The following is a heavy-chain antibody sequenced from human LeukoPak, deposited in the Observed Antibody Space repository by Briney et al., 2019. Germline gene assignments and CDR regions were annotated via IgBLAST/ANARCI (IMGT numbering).Heavy chain of an antibody. Sequence: PGGSLRLSCAASGFTFRSYEMSWVRQAPGKGLERVSYISSSGSTIYYADSVKGRFTISRDNAKNSLYMQMNSLRAEDTAVYYCARLVGATADYWGQGTLVTVSS. CDR1: GFTFRSYE. V-gene: IGHV3-48*03. CDR2: ISSSGSTI. CDR3: ARLVGATADY. J-gene: IGHJ4*02. D-gene: IGHD1-26*01.